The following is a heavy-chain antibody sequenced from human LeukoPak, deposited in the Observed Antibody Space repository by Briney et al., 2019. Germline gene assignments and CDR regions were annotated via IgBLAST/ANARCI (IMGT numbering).Heavy chain of an antibody. V-gene: IGHV3-21*01. CDR2: ISSSSSYI. D-gene: IGHD4-11*01. CDR3: ATDDYRGLGY. Sequence: GGSLRLSCAASGFTFSSYSMNWVRQAPGKGLEWVSSISSSSSYIYYADSVKGRFTISRGNAKNTVFLQMNSLTAEDTGVYYCATDDYRGLGYWGQGILVTVSS. J-gene: IGHJ4*02. CDR1: GFTFSSYS.